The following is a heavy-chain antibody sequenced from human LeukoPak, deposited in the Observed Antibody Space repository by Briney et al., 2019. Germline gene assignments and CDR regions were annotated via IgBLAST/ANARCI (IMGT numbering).Heavy chain of an antibody. J-gene: IGHJ4*02. V-gene: IGHV4-39*01. D-gene: IGHD5-18*01. Sequence: SETLSLTCTVSGGSISSSSYYWGWIRQPPGKGLEWIGSIYYSGSTYYNPSLKSRVTISVDTSKNQFSLKLSSVTAADTAVYYCASVSGYSYGPRGYFDYWGQGTLVTVSP. CDR3: ASVSGYSYGPRGYFDY. CDR2: IYYSGST. CDR1: GGSISSSSYY.